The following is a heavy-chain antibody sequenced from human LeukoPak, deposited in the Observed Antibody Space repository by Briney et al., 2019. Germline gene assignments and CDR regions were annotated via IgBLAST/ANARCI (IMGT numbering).Heavy chain of an antibody. CDR3: ARVYWSKKVGATNADY. Sequence: SETLSLTCAVYGGSFSGYYWSWIRQPPGKGLEWIGEINQSGGTNYNPSLKSRVTISVDTSKNQFSLKLSSVAAADTAVYYCARVYWSKKVGATNADYWGQGTLVTVSS. CDR1: GGSFSGYY. CDR2: INQSGGT. V-gene: IGHV4-34*01. D-gene: IGHD1-26*01. J-gene: IGHJ4*02.